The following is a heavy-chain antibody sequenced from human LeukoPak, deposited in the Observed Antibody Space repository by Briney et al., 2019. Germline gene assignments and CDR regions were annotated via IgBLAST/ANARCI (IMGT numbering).Heavy chain of an antibody. CDR3: ARSLSGYASSLGC. D-gene: IGHD6-6*01. CDR1: GFTSSSYW. J-gene: IGHJ4*02. CDR2: INSDGSST. V-gene: IGHV3-74*01. Sequence: GGSLRLSCAASGFTSSSYWMHWVRQAPGRGLVWVSRINSDGSSTSYADSVRGRFSISRDNAKNTLYLQMNSLRAEDTAVYYCARSLSGYASSLGCWGQGTLVTVSA.